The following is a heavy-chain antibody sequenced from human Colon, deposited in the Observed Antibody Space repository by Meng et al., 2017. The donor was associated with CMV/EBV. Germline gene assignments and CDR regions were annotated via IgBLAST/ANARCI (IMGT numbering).Heavy chain of an antibody. D-gene: IGHD3-3*01. CDR2: IRYDGGEK. CDR1: GFTFSNYG. J-gene: IGHJ5*01. CDR3: ARDPHDFWSGKNWCES. Sequence: SGFTFSNYGRNGVRQAPGKGLEWLAFIRYDGGEKYYAESVKGRFTISRDDSLNTVFLQMNSLRGEDTAVYHCARDPHDFWSGKNWCESWGQGVLVTVSS. V-gene: IGHV3-30*02.